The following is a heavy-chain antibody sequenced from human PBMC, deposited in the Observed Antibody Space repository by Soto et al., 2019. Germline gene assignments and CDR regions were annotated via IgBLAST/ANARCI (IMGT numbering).Heavy chain of an antibody. CDR2: INPSGGST. Sequence: GASVKVSCKASGYTFTSYYMHWVRQAPGQGLEWMGIINPSGGSTSYAQKFQGRVTMTRDTSTSTVYMELSSLRSEETAVYYCARERAEAGTRIHYYYYGMDVWGQGTTVTISS. V-gene: IGHV1-46*01. D-gene: IGHD6-13*01. CDR1: GYTFTSYY. J-gene: IGHJ6*02. CDR3: ARERAEAGTRIHYYYYGMDV.